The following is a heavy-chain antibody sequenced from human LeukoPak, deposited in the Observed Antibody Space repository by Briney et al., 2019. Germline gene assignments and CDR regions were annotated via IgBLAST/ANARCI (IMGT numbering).Heavy chain of an antibody. CDR1: GFTFSSYS. D-gene: IGHD6-19*01. CDR2: ISSSSSYI. V-gene: IGHV3-21*01. J-gene: IGHJ4*02. CDR3: ARDRPGYSSGWYSN. Sequence: PGGSLRLSCAASGFTFSSYSMNWVRQAPGKGLEWVSSISSSSSYIYYADSVKGRFTISRDNAKNSLYLQMNSLRAEDTAVYYCARDRPGYSSGWYSNWGQGTLVTVPS.